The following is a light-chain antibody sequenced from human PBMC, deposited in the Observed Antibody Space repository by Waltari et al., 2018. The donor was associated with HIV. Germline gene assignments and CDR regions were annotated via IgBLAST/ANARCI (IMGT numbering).Light chain of an antibody. J-gene: IGLJ2*01. Sequence: QSALTEPAPVSGSPGQSMTISCPGTSSDLGAYEHVSWYQQPPDKAPKRLIYDVFYRPSGVSHRFSGSKSGNTASLTISGLQAEDEAVYSCSSYTTTNTIIFGGGTKLTVL. CDR2: DVF. V-gene: IGLV2-14*03. CDR3: SSYTTTNTII. CDR1: SSDLGAYEH.